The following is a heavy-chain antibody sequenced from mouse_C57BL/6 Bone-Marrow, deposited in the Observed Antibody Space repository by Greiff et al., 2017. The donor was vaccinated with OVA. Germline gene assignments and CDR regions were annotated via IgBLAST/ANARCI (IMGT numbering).Heavy chain of an antibody. V-gene: IGHV5-17*01. CDR3: AREGDYDNAMDD. CDR1: GFTFSDYG. D-gene: IGHD2-4*01. J-gene: IGHJ4*01. CDR2: ISSGSSTI. Sequence: DVQLVESGGGLVKPGGSLKLSCAASGFTFSDYGMHWVRQAPEKGLEWVAYISSGSSTIYYADTVKGRFTIARDNAKNTLFLQMTSLRSEDTAMYYCAREGDYDNAMDDWGQGTSVTVSS.